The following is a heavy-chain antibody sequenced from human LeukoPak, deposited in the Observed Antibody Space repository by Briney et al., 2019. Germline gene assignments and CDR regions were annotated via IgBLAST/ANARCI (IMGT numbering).Heavy chain of an antibody. CDR1: GGSISGYD. D-gene: IGHD5-12*01. CDR3: ARRFSANAFDI. Sequence: SETLSLTCTVSGGSISGYDWSWIRQPAGKGLEWIGRIYTKGKTDYNPSLKSQVTMSVDTSKNQFSLRLMSVTAADTAVYFCARRFSANAFDIWGQGTVVTVSS. J-gene: IGHJ3*02. CDR2: IYTKGKT. V-gene: IGHV4-4*07.